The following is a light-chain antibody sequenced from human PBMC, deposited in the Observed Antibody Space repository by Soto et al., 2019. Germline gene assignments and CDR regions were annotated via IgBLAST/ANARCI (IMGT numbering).Light chain of an antibody. J-gene: IGKJ1*01. Sequence: EIVLTQSPGTLSLSPGERSTLSCSARESVSNNYLALYQQKPGQAPSLLIYGASNRATGIPDRFSGSGSGTDFTLTISRQEPEDFAVYYCHQYGSSGTFGQGTKVDIK. CDR3: HQYGSSGT. CDR1: ESVSNNY. CDR2: GAS. V-gene: IGKV3-20*01.